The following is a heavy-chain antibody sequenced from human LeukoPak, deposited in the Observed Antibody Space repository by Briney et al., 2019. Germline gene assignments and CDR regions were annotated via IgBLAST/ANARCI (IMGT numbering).Heavy chain of an antibody. Sequence: RGSLRLSCAASGFTFSSYWMHWVRQAPGKGLVWVSRINSDGSSKGYADSVKGRFTISRDNAKNTLYLQMNSLRAEDTAVFYCARGPVAGVDYWGQGTLVTVSS. V-gene: IGHV3-74*01. CDR1: GFTFSSYW. CDR2: INSDGSSK. D-gene: IGHD6-19*01. CDR3: ARGPVAGVDY. J-gene: IGHJ4*02.